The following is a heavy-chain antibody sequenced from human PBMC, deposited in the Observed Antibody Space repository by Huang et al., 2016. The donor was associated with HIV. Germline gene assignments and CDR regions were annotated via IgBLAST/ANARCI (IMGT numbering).Heavy chain of an antibody. Sequence: EVQLLESGGGLVQPGGSLRLSCAASDFTFNTYAMTWVRQAPGKGLEWVSTISGGGGTTIYADSVRGRFTISRDNSKNTVHLQMNSLRVEDTAVYYCAKVELGYNNGWYVSWGQGTLVTVSS. CDR1: DFTFNTYA. V-gene: IGHV3-23*01. CDR3: AKVELGYNNGWYVS. D-gene: IGHD6-19*01. J-gene: IGHJ5*01. CDR2: ISGGGGTT.